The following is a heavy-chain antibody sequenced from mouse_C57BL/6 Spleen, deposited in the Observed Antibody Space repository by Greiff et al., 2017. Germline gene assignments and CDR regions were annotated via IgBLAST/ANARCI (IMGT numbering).Heavy chain of an antibody. Sequence: EVKLVESGGDLVKPGGSLKLSCAASGFTFSSYGMSWVRQTPDKRLEWVATISSGGSYTYYPDSVKGRFTISRDNAKNTLYLQMSSLKSEDTAMYYCARRGYDWDYFDYWGQGTTLTVSS. D-gene: IGHD2-2*01. V-gene: IGHV5-6*02. CDR1: GFTFSSYG. CDR3: ARRGYDWDYFDY. J-gene: IGHJ2*01. CDR2: ISSGGSYT.